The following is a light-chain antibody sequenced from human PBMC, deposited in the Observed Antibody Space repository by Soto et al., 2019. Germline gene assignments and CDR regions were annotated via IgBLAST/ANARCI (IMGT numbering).Light chain of an antibody. Sequence: QSALTQPASVSGSPGQSITISCTGASSDVGNYNYVSWYLQHPGKAPKLIIYDVSNRPSGVSNRFSGSKSGNTASLTISGLQAEDEADYYCSSYTSSTTLYVFGTGTKVTVL. V-gene: IGLV2-14*01. J-gene: IGLJ1*01. CDR3: SSYTSSTTLYV. CDR1: SSDVGNYNY. CDR2: DVS.